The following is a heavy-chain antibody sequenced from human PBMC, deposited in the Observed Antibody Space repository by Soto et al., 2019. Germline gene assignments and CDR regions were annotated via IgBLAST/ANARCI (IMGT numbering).Heavy chain of an antibody. D-gene: IGHD3-10*01. V-gene: IGHV1-24*01. CDR1: GYSLNELS. Sequence: QVHLVQSGAEVKKPGASVKVSCKVSGYSLNELSIHWVRQAPGKGLEWMGGFDPEDGEIVYAQKFQGRATMTEDTSTDTANMDLSSLRSEDTAVYYCATGGPAGDFDNWGQGTLVTVSS. J-gene: IGHJ4*02. CDR2: FDPEDGEI. CDR3: ATGGPAGDFDN.